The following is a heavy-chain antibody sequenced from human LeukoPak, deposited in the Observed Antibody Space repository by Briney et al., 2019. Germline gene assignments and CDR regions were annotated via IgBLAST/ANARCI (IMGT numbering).Heavy chain of an antibody. CDR3: AKVLSPIYYYDSSGYYPDY. CDR2: ITGSGTGT. V-gene: IGHV3-23*01. CDR1: GFTFSSYA. J-gene: IGHJ4*02. D-gene: IGHD3-22*01. Sequence: GSLRLSCAASGFTFSSYAMSWVRQAPGKGLEWVSTITGSGTGTFYADSVKGRFTISRDNSKNTLYLQMNSLRAEDTAVYYCAKVLSPIYYYDSSGYYPDYWGQGTLVTVSS.